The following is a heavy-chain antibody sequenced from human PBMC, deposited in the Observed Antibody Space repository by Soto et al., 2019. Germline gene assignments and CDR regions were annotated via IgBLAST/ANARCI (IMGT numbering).Heavy chain of an antibody. CDR3: ARDSWSQWLGPTSRYYYYGMDV. V-gene: IGHV3-30-3*01. J-gene: IGHJ6*02. Sequence: GGSLRLSCAASGFTFSSYAMHWVRQAPGKGLEWVAVISYDGSNKYYADSVKGRFTISRDNSKNTLYLQMNSLRAEDTAVYYCARDSWSQWLGPTSRYYYYGMDVWGQGTTVTVSS. D-gene: IGHD6-19*01. CDR1: GFTFSSYA. CDR2: ISYDGSNK.